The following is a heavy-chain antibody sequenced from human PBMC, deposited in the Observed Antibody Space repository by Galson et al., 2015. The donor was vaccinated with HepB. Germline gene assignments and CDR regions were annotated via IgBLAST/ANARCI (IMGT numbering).Heavy chain of an antibody. CDR1: GFTFSTYS. CDR2: ISSHSSTM. V-gene: IGHV3-48*01. Sequence: SLRLSCAASGFTFSTYSVNWVRQTPGKGLEWISYISSHSSTMHYADSVKGRFTISRDNAENSLYLQMNSLRAEDSAVYYCARDLRLRDFDWSPNYMDVWGKGTTVIVSS. CDR3: ARDLRLRDFDWSPNYMDV. D-gene: IGHD3-9*01. J-gene: IGHJ6*03.